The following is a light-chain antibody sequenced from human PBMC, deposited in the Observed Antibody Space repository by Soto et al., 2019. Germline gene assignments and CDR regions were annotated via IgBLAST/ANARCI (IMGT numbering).Light chain of an antibody. CDR3: QTWGAGTQV. CDR1: SGHTNFA. V-gene: IGLV4-69*01. Sequence: QLVLTQSPSASASLGDSVRLTCVLSSGHTNFAVAWHQQQPQRGPRFLVKITSDGTHTKGDGIPDRFSGSSSGAERYLTISNVHSDDDGDYFCQTWGAGTQVFGGGTKLTVL. CDR2: ITSDGTH. J-gene: IGLJ2*01.